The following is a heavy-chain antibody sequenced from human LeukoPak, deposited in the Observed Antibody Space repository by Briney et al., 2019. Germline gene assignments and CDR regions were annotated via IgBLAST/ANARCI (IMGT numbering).Heavy chain of an antibody. V-gene: IGHV3-30*18. Sequence: GGSLRLSCAASGFIFNSYGMHWVRQAPGKGLEWVAVIVHDGNNKYYADSVKGRFTISRDNSKNTLYLQMNSLRAEDTAVYYCAELGITMIGGVWGKGTTVTISS. D-gene: IGHD3-10*02. J-gene: IGHJ6*04. CDR1: GFIFNSYG. CDR2: IVHDGNNK. CDR3: AELGITMIGGV.